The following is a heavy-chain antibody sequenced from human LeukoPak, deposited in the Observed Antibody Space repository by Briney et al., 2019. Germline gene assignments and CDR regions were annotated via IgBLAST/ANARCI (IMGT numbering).Heavy chain of an antibody. V-gene: IGHV1-69*01. CDR1: GGTFSSYA. CDR3: ARDNYYGSGLDYYGMDV. D-gene: IGHD3-10*01. Sequence: SVKVSCKASGGTFSSYAISWVRQAPGQGLEWMGGIIPIFGTANYAQKFQGRVTITADESTSTAYMELSSLRSEDTAVYYCARDNYYGSGLDYYGMDVWGRGTTVTVSS. CDR2: IIPIFGTA. J-gene: IGHJ6*02.